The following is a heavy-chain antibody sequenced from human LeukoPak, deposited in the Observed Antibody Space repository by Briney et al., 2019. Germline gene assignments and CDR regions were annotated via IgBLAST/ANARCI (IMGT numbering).Heavy chain of an antibody. CDR2: ISGSGGST. D-gene: IGHD6-13*01. V-gene: IGHV3-23*01. CDR3: ESQLVPADY. J-gene: IGHJ4*02. Sequence: PGGSLRLSCAASGFTFSSYAMSWVRQAPGKGLEGVSAISGSGGSTYYADSVKGRFTISRDNSKNTLYLQMNSLRAEDTAVYYCESQLVPADYWGQGTLVTVSS. CDR1: GFTFSSYA.